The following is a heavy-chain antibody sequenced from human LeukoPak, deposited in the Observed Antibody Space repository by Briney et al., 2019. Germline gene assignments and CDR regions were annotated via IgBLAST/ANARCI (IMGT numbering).Heavy chain of an antibody. CDR3: AKATYYYDSHGYNGVFDY. V-gene: IGHV3-23*01. CDR1: GFTFTTYP. D-gene: IGHD3-22*01. Sequence: GGSLRLSCAASGFTFTTYPMSWVRQAPGKGLEWVSAVSGTADNTYYAESVNGRFTISRDNSKNTLYLQMNSLRAEDAGVYYCAKATYYYDSHGYNGVFDYWGQGALVTLSA. J-gene: IGHJ4*02. CDR2: VSGTADNT.